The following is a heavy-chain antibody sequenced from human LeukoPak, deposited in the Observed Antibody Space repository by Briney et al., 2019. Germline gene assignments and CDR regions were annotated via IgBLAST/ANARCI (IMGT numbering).Heavy chain of an antibody. CDR3: ARSPYSESCYGDGFDI. J-gene: IGHJ3*02. CDR1: VLTSRIYE. CDR2: ISNSRRTR. V-gene: IGHV3-48*03. D-gene: IGHD1-26*01. Sequence: PGGSLRLSCAVSVLTSRIYETSWVPGAPKRGREWGSYISNSRRTRYYADSVKGRFNISRDNDKNSVSLKMNSLSAGDTAVYYCARSPYSESCYGDGFDIWGQGTMVTVSS.